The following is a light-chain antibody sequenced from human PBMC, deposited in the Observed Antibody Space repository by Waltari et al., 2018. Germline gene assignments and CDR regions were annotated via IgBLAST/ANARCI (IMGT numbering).Light chain of an antibody. V-gene: IGLV2-8*01. J-gene: IGLJ1*01. CDR2: EVT. CDR3: SSDAVSNNFYD. Sequence: QSALTQPPSASGSPGQSVTISCTGTGSGGSVSWYQQHPGKAPKLIIYEVTKRPSGVPVRFSGSKSGNTASLTVSGLQAEDEGDYYCSSDAVSNNFYDFGSGTKVTVL. CDR1: GSGGS.